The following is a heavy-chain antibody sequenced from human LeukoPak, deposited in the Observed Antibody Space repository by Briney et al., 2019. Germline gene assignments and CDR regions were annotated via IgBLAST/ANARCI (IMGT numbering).Heavy chain of an antibody. J-gene: IGHJ5*02. V-gene: IGHV1-46*01. D-gene: IGHD6-6*01. CDR3: ARDQGLAARPLNNWFDP. Sequence: GASVKVPCKASGYTFTSYYMHWVRQAPGQGLEWMGIINPSGGSTSYAQKFQGRVTMTRDTSTSTVYMELSSLRSEDTAVYYCARDQGLAARPLNNWFDPWGQGTLVTVSS. CDR1: GYTFTSYY. CDR2: INPSGGST.